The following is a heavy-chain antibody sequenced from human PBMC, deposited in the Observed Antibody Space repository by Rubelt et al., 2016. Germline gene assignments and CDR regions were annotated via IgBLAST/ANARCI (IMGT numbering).Heavy chain of an antibody. CDR3: AIDYKRRESNWFDP. Sequence: GLEWMGRINPNSGGTNYAQKFQGRVTMTRDTSISTVYMELSRLRSDDTAVYYCAIDYKRRESNWFDPWGQGTLVTVSS. CDR2: INPNSGGT. J-gene: IGHJ5*02. D-gene: IGHD3-10*01. V-gene: IGHV1-2*06.